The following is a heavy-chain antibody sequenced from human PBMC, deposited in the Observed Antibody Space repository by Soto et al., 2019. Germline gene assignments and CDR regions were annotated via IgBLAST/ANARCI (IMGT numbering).Heavy chain of an antibody. D-gene: IGHD2-2*01. CDR1: GFPFSNFA. CDR2: ISSSGTNT. Sequence: PGGSLRLSCATSGFPFSNFAMSWVRQAPGKGLEWVSAISSSGTNTYYADSVRGRFTISRDNSQNTLYLQMNSLRAEDTAMYYCAKGLGIVVVPGATPRRNWFGPWGQGTLVTVSS. CDR3: AKGLGIVVVPGATPRRNWFGP. J-gene: IGHJ5*02. V-gene: IGHV3-23*01.